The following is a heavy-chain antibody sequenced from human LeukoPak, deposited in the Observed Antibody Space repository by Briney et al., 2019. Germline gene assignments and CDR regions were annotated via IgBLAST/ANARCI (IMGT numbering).Heavy chain of an antibody. D-gene: IGHD3-9*01. CDR3: ARTPPITIYYYYYGMDV. CDR2: ISGSGGTT. CDR1: GFTFSSYT. Sequence: PGGSLRLSCAASGFTFSSYTMSWFRQAPGKGLEWVSAISGSGGTTSYADSLKGRFTISRDNSKNTLYLLMNSLRAEDTAAYCCARTPPITIYYYYYGMDVWGQGTTVTVSS. V-gene: IGHV3-23*01. J-gene: IGHJ6*02.